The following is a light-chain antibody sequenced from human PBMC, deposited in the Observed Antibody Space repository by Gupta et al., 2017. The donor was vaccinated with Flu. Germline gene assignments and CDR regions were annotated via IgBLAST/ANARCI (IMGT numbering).Light chain of an antibody. CDR1: QSRLHSNGYNY. CDR3: MQVLQAPYT. J-gene: IGKJ2*01. Sequence: VTPGEPASISCRASQSRLHSNGYNYLDWYLQKPGQSPQLLIYLGSNRASGVPDRFSGSGSGTDFTLQISRVEAEDVGIYYCMQVLQAPYTFGQGTKLEIK. V-gene: IGKV2-28*01. CDR2: LGS.